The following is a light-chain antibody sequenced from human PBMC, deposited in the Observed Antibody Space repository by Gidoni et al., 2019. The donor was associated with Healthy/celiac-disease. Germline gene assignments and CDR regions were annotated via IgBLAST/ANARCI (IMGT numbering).Light chain of an antibody. V-gene: IGLV1-40*01. Sequence: QSVLTQPPSVSGAPGQSVTISCTGSSSNIGAGYDVHWYQQLPGTAPKLLIYGNSNRPSGVPDRFSGSKSGTSASLAITGLQAEYEADYYCQSYDSSLSVVVFGGGTKLTVL. CDR2: GNS. J-gene: IGLJ2*01. CDR1: SSNIGAGYD. CDR3: QSYDSSLSVVV.